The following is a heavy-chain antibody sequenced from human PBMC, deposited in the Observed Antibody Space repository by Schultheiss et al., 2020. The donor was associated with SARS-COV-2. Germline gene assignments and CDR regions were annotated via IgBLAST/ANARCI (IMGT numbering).Heavy chain of an antibody. V-gene: IGHV3-48*02. CDR2: ISTGSSAI. Sequence: GESLKISCAASGFTFSSYSMNWVCQAPGKGLEWVSYISTGSSAIYYADSVKGRFTISRDNAKNSLYLQMNSLRDEDTAVYYCARAPPYYYYGMDVWGQGTTVTVSS. CDR1: GFTFSSYS. J-gene: IGHJ6*02. CDR3: ARAPPYYYYGMDV.